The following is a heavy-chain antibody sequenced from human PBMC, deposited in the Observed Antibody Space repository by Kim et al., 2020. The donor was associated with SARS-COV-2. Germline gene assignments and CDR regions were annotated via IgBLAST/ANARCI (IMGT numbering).Heavy chain of an antibody. D-gene: IGHD6-13*01. J-gene: IGHJ3*02. V-gene: IGHV4-59*01. Sequence: LKSRVTISVDTSKNQFSLKLSSVTAADTAVYYCARDPLSSSWYGEGAFDIWGQGTMVTVSS. CDR3: ARDPLSSSWYGEGAFDI.